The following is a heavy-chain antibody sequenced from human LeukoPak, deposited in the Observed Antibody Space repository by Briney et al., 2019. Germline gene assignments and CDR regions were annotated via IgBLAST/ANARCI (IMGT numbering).Heavy chain of an antibody. V-gene: IGHV3-23*01. D-gene: IGHD2-2*02. CDR3: ARGEIPAAIEPSFDY. Sequence: GGSLRLSCAASGFTFSSYAMSWVRQAPGKGLEWVSAISGSGGSTYYADSVKGRFTISRDNSKNTLYLQMNSLRAEDTAVYYCARGEIPAAIEPSFDYWGQGTLVTVSS. CDR2: ISGSGGST. CDR1: GFTFSSYA. J-gene: IGHJ4*02.